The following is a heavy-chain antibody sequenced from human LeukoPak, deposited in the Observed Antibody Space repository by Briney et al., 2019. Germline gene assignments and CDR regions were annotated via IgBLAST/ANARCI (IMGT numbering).Heavy chain of an antibody. CDR1: GFTFSSYA. CDR2: ISGSGGTT. J-gene: IGHJ4*02. D-gene: IGHD3-10*01. V-gene: IGHV3-23*01. Sequence: PGGSLRLSCAASGFTFSSYAMSWVRQAPGKGPEWVSTISGSGGTTYYADSVKGRFTISRDNSKNALFLQMNSLRAEDTAVYYCASATSSGALGDYWGQGTLVTDSS. CDR3: ASATSSGALGDY.